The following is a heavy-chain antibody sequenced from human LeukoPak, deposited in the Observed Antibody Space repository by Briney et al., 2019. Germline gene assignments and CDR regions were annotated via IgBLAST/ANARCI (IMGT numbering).Heavy chain of an antibody. J-gene: IGHJ6*03. CDR3: ARISSVWLKDFYYYMDV. D-gene: IGHD5-12*01. CDR1: GGSFSGYY. Sequence: SETLSLTCAVYGGSFSGYYWSWIRQPPGKGLEWIGEINHSGSTNYNPSLKSRVTISVDTSKNQFSLKLSSVTAADTAVYYCARISSVWLKDFYYYMDVWGKGTTVTVSS. CDR2: INHSGST. V-gene: IGHV4-34*01.